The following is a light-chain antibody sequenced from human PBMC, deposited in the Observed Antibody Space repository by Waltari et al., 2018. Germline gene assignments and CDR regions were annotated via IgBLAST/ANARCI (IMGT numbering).Light chain of an antibody. Sequence: QLVLTQSPSASASLGASVKLTCTLILGHRNNVIAVLQQRPEKSPRYLMKVNSDGSQNKGDEIPDRFSGSSSGAERYLTIYSLQSEDEADYFCQTGGHGTWVFGGGTKLTVL. CDR1: LGHRNNV. V-gene: IGLV4-69*01. CDR2: VNSDGSQ. CDR3: QTGGHGTWV. J-gene: IGLJ3*02.